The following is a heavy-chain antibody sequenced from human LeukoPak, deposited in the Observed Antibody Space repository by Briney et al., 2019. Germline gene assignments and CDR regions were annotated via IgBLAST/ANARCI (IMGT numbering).Heavy chain of an antibody. CDR1: GDSISSYH. CDR2: IYNSGST. CDR3: VRDRELTY. J-gene: IGHJ4*02. Sequence: PSETLSLTCTVSGDSISSYHWNWIRQPPGKGLEWIGYIYNSGSTSYNPSLKSRVTISVDTSKNQFSLKLTSVTAADTAVYYCVRDRELTYWGQGTLVTVSS. V-gene: IGHV4-59*01. D-gene: IGHD1-26*01.